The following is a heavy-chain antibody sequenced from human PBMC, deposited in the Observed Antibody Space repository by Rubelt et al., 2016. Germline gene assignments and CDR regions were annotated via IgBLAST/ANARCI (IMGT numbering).Heavy chain of an antibody. Sequence: RGLEWLGRTYYRSKWYNDYAVSVKSRITINPDTSKNQFSLRLSSVTAADTAVYYCARGAVAGIRSWFDPWGQGTLVTVSS. V-gene: IGHV6-1*01. D-gene: IGHD6-19*01. CDR3: ARGAVAGIRSWFDP. CDR2: TYYRSKWYN. J-gene: IGHJ5*02.